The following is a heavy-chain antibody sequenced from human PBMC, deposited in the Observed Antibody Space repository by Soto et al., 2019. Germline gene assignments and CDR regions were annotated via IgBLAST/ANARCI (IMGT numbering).Heavy chain of an antibody. J-gene: IGHJ4*02. D-gene: IGHD5-12*01. CDR3: ARRARIVATFDY. V-gene: IGHV4-39*01. CDR2: IYYSGST. Sequence: ASETLSLTCIVSVGSISSSSYYWGWIRQPPGKGLEWIGSIYYSGSTYYNPSLKSRVTISVDTSKNQFSLKLSSVTAADTAVYYCARRARIVATFDYWGEGTLVTVSS. CDR1: VGSISSSSYY.